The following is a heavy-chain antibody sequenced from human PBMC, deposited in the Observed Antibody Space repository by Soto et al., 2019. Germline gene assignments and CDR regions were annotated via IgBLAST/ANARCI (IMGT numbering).Heavy chain of an antibody. CDR1: GGSLSGYY. V-gene: IGHV4-34*01. J-gene: IGHJ6*02. Sequence: PSETLSLTCAVYGGSLSGYYWSWIRQPPGKGLEWIGEINHSGSTNYNPSLKSRVTISVDTSKNQFSLKLSSVTAADTAVYYCARVERGLRFLGWLSRYYYYYYGMDVWGQGTTVTVSS. CDR2: INHSGST. D-gene: IGHD3-3*01. CDR3: ARVERGLRFLGWLSRYYYYYYGMDV.